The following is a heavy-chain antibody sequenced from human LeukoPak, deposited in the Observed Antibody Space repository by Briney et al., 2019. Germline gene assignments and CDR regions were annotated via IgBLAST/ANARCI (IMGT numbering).Heavy chain of an antibody. V-gene: IGHV3-23*01. CDR2: ISGSGGST. CDR3: AKDSPDTAMGYYYYYGMDV. D-gene: IGHD5-18*01. CDR1: GFTFSSYA. J-gene: IGHJ6*02. Sequence: PGGSLRLSCAASGFTFSSYAMSWVRQAPGKGLELVSAISGSGGSTYYADSVKGRFTISRDNSKNTLYLQMNSLRAEDTAVYYCAKDSPDTAMGYYYYYGMDVWGQGTTVTVSS.